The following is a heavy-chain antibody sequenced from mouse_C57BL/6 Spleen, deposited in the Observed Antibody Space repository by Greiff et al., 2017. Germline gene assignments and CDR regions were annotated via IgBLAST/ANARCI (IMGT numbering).Heavy chain of an antibody. V-gene: IGHV1-54*01. J-gene: IGHJ3*01. CDR1: GYAFTNYL. D-gene: IGHD3-1*01. CDR2: INPGSGGT. CDR3: ARSGYGIWFAY. Sequence: QVHVKQSGAELVRPGTSVKVSCKASGYAFTNYLIEWVKQRPGQGLEWIGVINPGSGGTNYNEKFKGKATLTADKSSSTAYMQLSSLTSEDSAVYFCARSGYGIWFAYWGQGTLVTVSA.